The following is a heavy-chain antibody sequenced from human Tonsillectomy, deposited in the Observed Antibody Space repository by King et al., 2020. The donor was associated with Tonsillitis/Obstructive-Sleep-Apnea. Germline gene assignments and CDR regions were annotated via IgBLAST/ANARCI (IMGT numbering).Heavy chain of an antibody. CDR3: AKDLIIAESGTPGDAFDI. CDR1: GFTFDDYA. CDR2: ISWNSGSI. D-gene: IGHD6-13*01. J-gene: IGHJ3*02. Sequence: VQLVESGGGLVQPGRSLRLSCAASGFTFDDYAMYWVRQAPGKGLEWVSGISWNSGSIVYADSVKGRFTISRDNAKNSLYLQMKSLRAEDTALYYCAKDLIIAESGTPGDAFDIWGQGTMVTVSS. V-gene: IGHV3-9*01.